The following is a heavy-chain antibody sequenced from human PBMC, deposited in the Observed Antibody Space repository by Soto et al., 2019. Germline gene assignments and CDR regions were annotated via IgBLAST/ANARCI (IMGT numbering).Heavy chain of an antibody. CDR1: GFTFGDYY. V-gene: IGHV3-11*06. CDR2: ISSTSTYT. J-gene: IGHJ4*02. CDR3: ARAMAGPFDY. Sequence: GGSLRLSCAASGFTFGDYYMSWIRQAPGKGLEWISYISSTSTYTNYADSAKGRLTISRDNAKNSLYLQMNSLSAEDTAIYYCARAMAGPFDYWGQGTLVTVSS. D-gene: IGHD2-8*01.